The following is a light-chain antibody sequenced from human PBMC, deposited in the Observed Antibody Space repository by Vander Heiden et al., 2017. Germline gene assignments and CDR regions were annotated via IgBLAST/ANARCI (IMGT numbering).Light chain of an antibody. CDR3: QVWDSSSDHVV. V-gene: IGLV3-21*02. CDR1: NIGSKS. CDR2: DDS. Sequence: SSVLPQPPSVSVATGPTARITCGGNNIGSKSVHWYQQKPGQAPVLVVYDDSDRPSGIPERFSGSNSGNTATLTISRVEAGDEADYYCQVWDSSSDHVVFGGGTKLTVL. J-gene: IGLJ2*01.